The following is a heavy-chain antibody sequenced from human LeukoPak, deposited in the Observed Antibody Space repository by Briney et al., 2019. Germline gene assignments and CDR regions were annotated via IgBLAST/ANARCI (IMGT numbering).Heavy chain of an antibody. D-gene: IGHD3-10*01. CDR1: GGTFSSYV. CDR2: IIPIFGTA. CDR3: ARPRERVVVRPYYYYYMDV. Sequence: ASVKVSCKASGGTFSSYVISWVRQAPGQGLEWMGGIIPIFGTANYAQKFQGRVTITADESTSTAYMELSSLRSEDTAVYYCARPRERVVVRPYYYYYMDVWGKGTTVTVSS. J-gene: IGHJ6*03. V-gene: IGHV1-69*13.